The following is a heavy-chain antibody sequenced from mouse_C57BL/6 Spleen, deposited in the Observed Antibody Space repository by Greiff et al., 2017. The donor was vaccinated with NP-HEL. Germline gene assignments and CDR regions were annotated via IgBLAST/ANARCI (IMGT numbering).Heavy chain of an antibody. D-gene: IGHD2-4*01. Sequence: QVQLQQPGAELVKPGASVKLSCKASGYTFTSYWMHWVKQRPGQGLEWIGMIHPNSGSTNYNEKFKSKATLTVAKSSSTAYMHLSSLTSEDAAVDDCARGANDYDEGYYFDYWGQGTTLTVSS. CDR3: ARGANDYDEGYYFDY. V-gene: IGHV1-64*01. CDR1: GYTFTSYW. J-gene: IGHJ2*01. CDR2: IHPNSGST.